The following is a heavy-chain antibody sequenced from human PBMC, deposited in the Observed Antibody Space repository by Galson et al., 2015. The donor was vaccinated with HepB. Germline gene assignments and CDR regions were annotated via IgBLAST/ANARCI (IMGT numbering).Heavy chain of an antibody. CDR2: FDPEDGET. J-gene: IGHJ4*02. CDR3: ATDWPSFYGDYVTGGSFGY. V-gene: IGHV1-24*01. Sequence: SVKVSCKVSGYTLTELSMHWVRQAPGKGLEWMGGFDPEDGETIYAQKFQGRVTMTEDTSTDTAYMELSSLRSEDTAVYYCATDWPSFYGDYVTGGSFGYWGQGTLVTVSS. CDR1: GYTLTELS. D-gene: IGHD4-17*01.